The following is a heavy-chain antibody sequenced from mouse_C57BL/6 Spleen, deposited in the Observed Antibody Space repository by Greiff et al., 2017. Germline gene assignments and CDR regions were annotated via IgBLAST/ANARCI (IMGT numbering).Heavy chain of an antibody. CDR1: GFTFSSYA. Sequence: DVQLVESGGGLVKPGGSLKLSCAASGFTFSSYAMSWVRQTPEKRLEWVATISDGGSYTYYPDNVKGRFTISRDNAKNNLYLQMSHLKSEDTAMYYCARDSNLSYWGQGTLVTVSA. D-gene: IGHD2-5*01. CDR2: ISDGGSYT. CDR3: ARDSNLSY. J-gene: IGHJ3*01. V-gene: IGHV5-4*01.